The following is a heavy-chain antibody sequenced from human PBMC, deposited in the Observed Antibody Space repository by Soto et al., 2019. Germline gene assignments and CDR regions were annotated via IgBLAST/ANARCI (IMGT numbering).Heavy chain of an antibody. CDR3: TRQRYSYDSSGYYYVDY. J-gene: IGHJ4*02. CDR1: GFTFRGSA. Sequence: GESLKISCAASGFTFRGSAMHWVRQASGKGLEWVGRIRSKANSYATAYAASVKGRFTISRDDSKNTAYLQMNSLKTEDTAVYYCTRQRYSYDSSGYYYVDYWGQGTLVTVSS. D-gene: IGHD3-22*01. CDR2: IRSKANSYAT. V-gene: IGHV3-73*01.